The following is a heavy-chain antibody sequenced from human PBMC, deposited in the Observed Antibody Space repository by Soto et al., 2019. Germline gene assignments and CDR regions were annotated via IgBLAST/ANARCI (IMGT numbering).Heavy chain of an antibody. CDR3: AHRPTTTVSTVWFDS. Sequence: KSGPTLVNPTQTLTLTCTVSGFSITDSGVGVGWIRQPPGKALEWLALIYWDGDERYSPSLSSRITITRDTLKNQVALTLTNVDPVDTATYFCAHRPTTTVSTVWFDSWGQGTLVTVSS. CDR2: IYWDGDE. CDR1: GFSITDSGVG. V-gene: IGHV2-5*02. J-gene: IGHJ5*01. D-gene: IGHD4-17*01.